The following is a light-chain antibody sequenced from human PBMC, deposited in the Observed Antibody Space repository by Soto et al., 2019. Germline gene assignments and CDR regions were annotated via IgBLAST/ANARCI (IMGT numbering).Light chain of an antibody. V-gene: IGKV3D-20*02. Sequence: EIVLTQSPGTLSLSPGERATLSCRASQSVSNNYLAWYQQKPGQAPRLLIYGASNRATGIPDRFSGSGSGTDFTLTISRLEPEDFAVYYCQQRLDWPLTFGQGTRLEI. CDR2: GAS. CDR3: QQRLDWPLT. J-gene: IGKJ5*01. CDR1: QSVSNNY.